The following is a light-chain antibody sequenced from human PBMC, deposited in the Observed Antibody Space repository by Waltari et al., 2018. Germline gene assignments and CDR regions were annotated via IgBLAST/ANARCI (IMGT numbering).Light chain of an antibody. CDR1: SSDVGTYNL. Sequence: QSALTQPASVSGSPGQSITTSCTGTSSDVGTYNLVSWYQQHPGKAPKLLIYEGSKRPAGISDLCSGSRSGNTASLTISGLQADDEGYYYCCSYAGGRTWVFGGGTKLTVL. CDR2: EGS. CDR3: CSYAGGRTWV. V-gene: IGLV2-23*01. J-gene: IGLJ3*02.